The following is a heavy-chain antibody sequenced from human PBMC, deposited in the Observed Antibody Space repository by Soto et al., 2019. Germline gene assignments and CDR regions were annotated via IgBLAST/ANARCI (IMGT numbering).Heavy chain of an antibody. Sequence: SETLSLTCTVSGGSISSSIYYWGWLRQPPGKGLEWIGSIYYSGSTYYNPSLKSRVTISVDTSKNQFSLKLSSVTAADTAVYYCARPLVDTATYWFDPWGQGTLVTVSS. CDR3: ARPLVDTATYWFDP. CDR2: IYYSGST. V-gene: IGHV4-39*01. CDR1: GGSISSSIYY. J-gene: IGHJ5*02. D-gene: IGHD5-18*01.